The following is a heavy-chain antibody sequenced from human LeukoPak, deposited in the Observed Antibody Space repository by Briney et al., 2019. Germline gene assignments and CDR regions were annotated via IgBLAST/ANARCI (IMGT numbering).Heavy chain of an antibody. J-gene: IGHJ4*02. CDR1: GGSFSGYY. D-gene: IGHD6-6*01. CDR2: INHSGST. CDR3: ARDPTLAAPDY. V-gene: IGHV4-34*01. Sequence: PSETLSLTCAVYGGSFSGYYWSWIRQPPGKGLEWIGEINHSGSTNYNPSLKSRVTGSVYTSKNQFSLKLSSVTAADTAVYYCARDPTLAAPDYWGQGTLVTVSS.